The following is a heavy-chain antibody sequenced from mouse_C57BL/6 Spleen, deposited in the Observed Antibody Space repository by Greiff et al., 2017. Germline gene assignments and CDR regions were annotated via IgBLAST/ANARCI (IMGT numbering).Heavy chain of an antibody. V-gene: IGHV1-81*01. J-gene: IGHJ4*01. CDR3: ARYQGAAQAAYAMDY. CDR1: GYTFTSYG. Sequence: LEESGAELARPGASVKLSCKASGYTFTSYGISWVKQRTGQGLEWIGEIYPRSGNTYYNEKFKGKATLTADKSSSTAYMELRSLTSEDSAVYFCARYQGAAQAAYAMDYWGQGTSVTVAA. D-gene: IGHD3-2*02. CDR2: IYPRSGNT.